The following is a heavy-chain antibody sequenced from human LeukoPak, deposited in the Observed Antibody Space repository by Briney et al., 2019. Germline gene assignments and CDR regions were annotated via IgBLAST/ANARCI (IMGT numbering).Heavy chain of an antibody. CDR3: ARESTVYYDTSGYYYGPIF. V-gene: IGHV1-69*01. J-gene: IGHJ4*02. CDR2: IIPIFGTA. CDR1: GGTFSSYA. Sequence: ASVKVSCKASGGTFSSYAISWVRQAPGQGLEWMGGIIPIFGTANYAQKFLGRVTITADESTTTAYMELSNLRSEDTAVYYCARESTVYYDTSGYYYGPIFWGQGTLVTVSS. D-gene: IGHD3-22*01.